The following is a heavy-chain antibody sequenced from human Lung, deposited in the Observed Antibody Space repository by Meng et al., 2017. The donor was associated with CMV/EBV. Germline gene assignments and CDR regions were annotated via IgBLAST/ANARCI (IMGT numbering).Heavy chain of an antibody. J-gene: IGHJ4*02. V-gene: IGHV1-2*02. CDR2: INPNSDGT. D-gene: IGHD5-18*01. CDR3: ARSAQLWLDHFDY. Sequence: SVKVSXKASGYTFIGYYIHWVRQAPGQGLEWMGCINPNSDGTNYAQKFQGRVTMTRDTSISTAYMELNRLRFDDTAVYYCARSAQLWLDHFDYWGQGTXVTVSS. CDR1: GYTFIGYY.